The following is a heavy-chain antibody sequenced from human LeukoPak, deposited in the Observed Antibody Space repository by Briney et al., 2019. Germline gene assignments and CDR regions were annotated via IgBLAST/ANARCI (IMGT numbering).Heavy chain of an antibody. D-gene: IGHD3-3*01. CDR2: IFSGST. J-gene: IGHJ6*03. Sequence: PSETLSLTCTVSGGSISSSSYYWGWIRQPPGKGLEWIGNIFSGSTYYNPSLKSRVTISVDTSKNQFSLKLSSVTAADTAVYYCARQGITIFGVVIPYYYYYMDVWGKGTTVTVSS. CDR1: GGSISSSSYY. CDR3: ARQGITIFGVVIPYYYYYMDV. V-gene: IGHV4-39*01.